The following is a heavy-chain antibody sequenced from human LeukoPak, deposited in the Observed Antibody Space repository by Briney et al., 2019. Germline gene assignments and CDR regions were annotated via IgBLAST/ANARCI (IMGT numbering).Heavy chain of an antibody. CDR1: GFSFNNYA. CDR3: AKDWTTVVTPKGYYFDS. V-gene: IGHV3-23*01. Sequence: PGGSLRLSCAASGFSFNNYAMSWVRQAPGKGLEWVSAISATGGSTYYADSVKGRFTVSRDNSKNTLSLQMDSLRVEDTALYYCAKDWTTVVTPKGYYFDSWGQRTLVTVSS. CDR2: ISATGGST. D-gene: IGHD4-23*01. J-gene: IGHJ4*02.